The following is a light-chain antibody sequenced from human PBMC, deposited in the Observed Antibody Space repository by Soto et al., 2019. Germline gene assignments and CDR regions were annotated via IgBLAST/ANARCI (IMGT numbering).Light chain of an antibody. J-gene: IGKJ4*01. Sequence: EIVLTQSPGTLSLSPGERATLSCRASQSVSSSYLAWYQQKPGQAPRLLIYGASSSATGIPDRFSGSGSGTDFTLTISRLEPEDFAVYYCQQYGSSLSTFGGGTKVDIK. CDR1: QSVSSSY. CDR2: GAS. CDR3: QQYGSSLST. V-gene: IGKV3-20*01.